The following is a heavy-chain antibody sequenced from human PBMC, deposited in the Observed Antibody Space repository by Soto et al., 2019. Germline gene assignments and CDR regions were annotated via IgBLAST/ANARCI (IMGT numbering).Heavy chain of an antibody. CDR3: ARIIAARPLPMDV. CDR2: IYYSGST. V-gene: IGHV4-59*01. D-gene: IGHD6-6*01. J-gene: IGHJ6*04. CDR1: GGSISSYY. Sequence: PSETLSLTCTVSGGSISSYYWSWIRQPPGKGLEWIGYIYYSGSTNYNPSLKSRVTISVDTSKNQFSLKLSSVTAADTAVYYCARIIAARPLPMDVWGKGTTVTVSS.